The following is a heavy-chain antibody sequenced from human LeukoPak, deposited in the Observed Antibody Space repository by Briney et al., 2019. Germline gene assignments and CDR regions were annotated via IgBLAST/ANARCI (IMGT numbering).Heavy chain of an antibody. V-gene: IGHV3-20*04. CDR2: INWNGGST. CDR1: GFTFDDYG. CDR3: AREDGRRGSRGIFGVLVASLPDF. Sequence: GGSLRLSCAASGFTFDDYGMSWVRQVPGKGLECVSGINWNGGSTGYADSVKGRFTISRDNAKNSLYLQMNSLRAEDTALYYCAREDGRRGSRGIFGVLVASLPDFWGQGTLVTVSS. J-gene: IGHJ4*02. D-gene: IGHD3-3*01.